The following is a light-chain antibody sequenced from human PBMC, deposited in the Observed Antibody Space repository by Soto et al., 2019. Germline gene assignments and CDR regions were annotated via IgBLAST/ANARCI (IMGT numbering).Light chain of an antibody. J-gene: IGLJ1*01. CDR3: SSYAGSIQYV. V-gene: IGLV2-8*01. Sequence: QSALTQPPSASGSPGQSVSISCTGTSSDVGGYNYVSWYQQHPGKAPKLMIFDVSKRPSGVPDRFSGSKSGNTASLTVSGLQAEDEAEYYCSSYAGSIQYVFGTGTKVTVL. CDR1: SSDVGGYNY. CDR2: DVS.